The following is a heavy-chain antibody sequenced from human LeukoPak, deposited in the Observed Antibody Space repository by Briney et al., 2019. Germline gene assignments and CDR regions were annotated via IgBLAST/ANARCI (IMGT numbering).Heavy chain of an antibody. V-gene: IGHV3-30*03. Sequence: GRSLRLSCAASGFTFSSYGMHWVRQAPGKGLEWVAVISYDGSNKYYADSVKGRFTISRDNSKNTLYLQMNSLRAEDTAVYYCARGVGYTGLLYYYYYGMDVWGQGTTVTVSS. J-gene: IGHJ6*02. CDR1: GFTFSSYG. CDR3: ARGVGYTGLLYYYYYGMDV. CDR2: ISYDGSNK. D-gene: IGHD5-24*01.